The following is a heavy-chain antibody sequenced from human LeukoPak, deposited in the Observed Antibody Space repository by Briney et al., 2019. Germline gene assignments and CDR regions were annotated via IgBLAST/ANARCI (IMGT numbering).Heavy chain of an antibody. Sequence: PSQTLSLACNVSGGSIGSGSYYWSWIRQPAGKGLDWIGRIYTSGSTNYNPSLKSRVTISVDTSKNQFSLKLSSVTAADTAVYYCARDKYSGYDANNWFDPWGQGTLVTVSS. CDR2: IYTSGST. D-gene: IGHD5-12*01. CDR3: ARDKYSGYDANNWFDP. V-gene: IGHV4-61*02. CDR1: GGSIGSGSYY. J-gene: IGHJ5*02.